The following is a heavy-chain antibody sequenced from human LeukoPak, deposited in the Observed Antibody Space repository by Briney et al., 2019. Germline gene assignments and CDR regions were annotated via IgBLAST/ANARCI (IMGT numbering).Heavy chain of an antibody. V-gene: IGHV3-21*01. CDR1: GFTFSSYS. D-gene: IGHD6-13*01. CDR3: ARDGKSSSWYDY. J-gene: IGHJ4*02. CDR2: ISSSSSYI. Sequence: GGSLRLSCAASGFTFSSYSMNWVRQAPGKGLEWVSSISSSSSYIYYADSVKGRFTISRDNARNSLYLQTNSLRAEDTAVYYCARDGKSSSWYDYWGQGTLVTVSS.